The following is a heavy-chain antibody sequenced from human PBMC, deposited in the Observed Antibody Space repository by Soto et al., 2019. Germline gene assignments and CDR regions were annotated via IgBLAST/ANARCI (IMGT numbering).Heavy chain of an antibody. CDR1: GYTFTSYG. Sequence: GASVKVSCKASGYTFTSYGISWVRQAPGQGLEWMGWVSAYNGNTDYAQTLQGRVTMTTDTSTTTAYMELRSLRSDDTAVYYCARDYDYVWGSYRHTLHYWAQGTPVTVSS. CDR3: ARDYDYVWGSYRHTLHY. J-gene: IGHJ4*02. D-gene: IGHD3-16*02. V-gene: IGHV1-18*01. CDR2: VSAYNGNT.